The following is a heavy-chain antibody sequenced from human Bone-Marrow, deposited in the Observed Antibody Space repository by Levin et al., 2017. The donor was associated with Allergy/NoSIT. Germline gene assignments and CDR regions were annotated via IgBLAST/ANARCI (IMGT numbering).Heavy chain of an antibody. CDR2: IYYDGSYK. V-gene: IGHV3-33*01. CDR3: ALAGYSSTLLPYYLDS. Sequence: GESLKISCAASGFTFSSNVMHWVRQAPGKGLEWVAVIYYDGSYKYYADSVKGRFTISRDNSKDTLYLQMNSLRAEDTAVYYCALAGYSSTLLPYYLDSWGLGTLVTVSS. J-gene: IGHJ4*02. D-gene: IGHD6-13*01. CDR1: GFTFSSNV.